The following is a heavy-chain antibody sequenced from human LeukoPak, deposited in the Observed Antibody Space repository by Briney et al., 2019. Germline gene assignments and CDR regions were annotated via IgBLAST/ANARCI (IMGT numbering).Heavy chain of an antibody. CDR1: GITLSNYG. J-gene: IGHJ5*02. CDR3: AKDRPGIAAAAPKWGWFDP. CDR2: ISDTGGRT. V-gene: IGHV3-23*01. D-gene: IGHD6-13*01. Sequence: GGSLRLSCAVSGITLSNYGMTWVRQAPGKGLEWVAGISDTGGRTNYADSVKGRFTISRDNSKNTLYLQMNSLRAEDTAVYYCAKDRPGIAAAAPKWGWFDPWGQGTLVTVSS.